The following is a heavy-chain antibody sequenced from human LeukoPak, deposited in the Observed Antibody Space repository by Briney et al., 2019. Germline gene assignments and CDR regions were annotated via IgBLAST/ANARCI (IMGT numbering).Heavy chain of an antibody. CDR3: ARETRTYYYGSGSYNNWFDP. Sequence: PSETLSLTCTVSGGSISSYYWSWIRQPPGKGLEWIGYIYYSGSTNYNPSLKSRVTISVDTSKNQFSLKLSSVTAADTAVYYCARETRTYYYGSGSYNNWFDPWGQGTLVTVSS. CDR1: GGSISSYY. J-gene: IGHJ5*02. CDR2: IYYSGST. D-gene: IGHD3-10*01. V-gene: IGHV4-59*01.